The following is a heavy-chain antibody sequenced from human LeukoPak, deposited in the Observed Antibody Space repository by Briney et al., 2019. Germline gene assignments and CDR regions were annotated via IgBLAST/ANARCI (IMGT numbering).Heavy chain of an antibody. CDR2: ISYDGSNK. Sequence: HPGGSLRLYCAASGFTFSSYGMHWVRQAPGKGLEWVAVISYDGSNKYYADSVKGRFTISRDNSKNTLYLQMNSLRAEDTAVYYCAKHTAMVSWGQGTLVTVSS. D-gene: IGHD5-18*01. CDR1: GFTFSSYG. J-gene: IGHJ5*02. CDR3: AKHTAMVS. V-gene: IGHV3-30*18.